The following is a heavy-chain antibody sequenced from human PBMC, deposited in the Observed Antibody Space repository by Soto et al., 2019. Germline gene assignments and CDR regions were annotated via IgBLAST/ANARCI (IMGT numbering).Heavy chain of an antibody. CDR3: ARDAVVVPYALYYFDY. V-gene: IGHV1-46*01. Sequence: ASVKVSCKASGYTFTSYHMHWVRQAPGQGLEWMGIINPSGYGTSYAQKFQGRVTMTRDTSTTTFYMDLSSLRSGDTAVYFCARDAVVVPYALYYFDYWGQGTLVTVSS. CDR1: GYTFTSYH. CDR2: INPSGYGT. J-gene: IGHJ4*02. D-gene: IGHD2-2*01.